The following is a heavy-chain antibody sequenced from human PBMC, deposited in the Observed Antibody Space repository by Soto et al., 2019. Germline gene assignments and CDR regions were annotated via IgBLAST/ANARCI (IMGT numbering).Heavy chain of an antibody. Sequence: PSETLSLTCTVSGGSISSYYWSRIRQPPGKGLEWIGYIYYSGSTNYNPSLKSRVTISVDTSKNQFSLKLSSVTAADTAVYYCARAKLSPIAAAGFDYWGQGTLVTVSS. CDR3: ARAKLSPIAAAGFDY. CDR2: IYYSGST. D-gene: IGHD6-13*01. CDR1: GGSISSYY. V-gene: IGHV4-59*08. J-gene: IGHJ4*02.